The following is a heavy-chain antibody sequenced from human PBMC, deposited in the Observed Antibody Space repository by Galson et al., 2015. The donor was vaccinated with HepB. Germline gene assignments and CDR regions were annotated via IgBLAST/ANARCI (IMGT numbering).Heavy chain of an antibody. V-gene: IGHV1-2*04. J-gene: IGHJ4*02. D-gene: IGHD6-19*01. CDR3: ARDIVGGSGWPYFDY. Sequence: SVKVSCKASGYTFTGYYMHWVRQAPGQGLEWMGWINPNSGGTNYAQKFQGWVTMTRDTSISTAYMELSRLGSDDTAVYYCARDIVGGSGWPYFDYWGQGTLVTVSS. CDR1: GYTFTGYY. CDR2: INPNSGGT.